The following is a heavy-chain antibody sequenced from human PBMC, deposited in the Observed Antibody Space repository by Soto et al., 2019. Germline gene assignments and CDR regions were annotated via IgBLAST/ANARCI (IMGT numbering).Heavy chain of an antibody. J-gene: IGHJ4*02. V-gene: IGHV3-33*08. CDR1: GFTFSSYG. CDR2: IWYDGSNK. CDR3: ARDLRYYFDY. Sequence: GVSLRLSCAASGFTFSSYGMHRVIQAPGKGLEWVAVIWYDGSNKYYADSVKGRFTISRANSKNTLYLQMNSLRAEDTAVYYCARDLRYYFDYWGQGTLVTVSS.